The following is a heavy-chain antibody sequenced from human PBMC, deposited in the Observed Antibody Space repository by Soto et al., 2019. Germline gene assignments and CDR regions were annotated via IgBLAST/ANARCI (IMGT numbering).Heavy chain of an antibody. CDR2: ISGGGGIF. CDR3: ATGTCFDMLDSPDHALDV. V-gene: IGHV3-48*01. D-gene: IGHD3-9*01. Sequence: EVQLVESGGGLVQPGGSLRLSCAASGFTFRNYDMNWVRQAPGKGLEWVSYISGGGGIFYYTDSVRDRFTISRDNAKNSLYQPLNCLTVEDTAMYFCATGTCFDMLDSPDHALDVWGQGTKVTVSS. CDR1: GFTFRNYD. J-gene: IGHJ3*01.